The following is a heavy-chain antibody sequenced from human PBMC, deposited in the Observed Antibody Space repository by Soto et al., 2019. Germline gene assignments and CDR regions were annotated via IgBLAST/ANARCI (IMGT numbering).Heavy chain of an antibody. CDR2: IYYSGST. CDR3: ASVTNGLCHFDH. J-gene: IGHJ4*02. V-gene: IGHV4-31*03. Sequence: QVQLQESGPGLVEPSQTLSLTCTVSGGSISSGGYYWSWIRQHPGKGLEWIGYIYYSGSTYYNPSLKSRVTRSVDTSKNQFSLKLSSVTAAATAVYYCASVTNGLCHFDHWGQGTLVTVFS. D-gene: IGHD2-8*01. CDR1: GGSISSGGYY.